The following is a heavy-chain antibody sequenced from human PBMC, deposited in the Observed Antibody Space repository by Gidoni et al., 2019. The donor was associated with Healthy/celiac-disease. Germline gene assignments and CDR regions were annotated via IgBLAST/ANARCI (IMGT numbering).Heavy chain of an antibody. D-gene: IGHD3-22*01. Sequence: QVQLVQSGAEVKQPGSSVKVSCKASGGTFSSYAISWVRQAPGQGLEWMGGIIPIFGTANYAQKFQGRVTITADESTSTAYMELSSLRSEDTAVYYCARDTAGGKEDYDSSGYNYGMDVWGQGTTVTVSS. CDR2: IIPIFGTA. J-gene: IGHJ6*02. CDR3: ARDTAGGKEDYDSSGYNYGMDV. V-gene: IGHV1-69*01. CDR1: GGTFSSYA.